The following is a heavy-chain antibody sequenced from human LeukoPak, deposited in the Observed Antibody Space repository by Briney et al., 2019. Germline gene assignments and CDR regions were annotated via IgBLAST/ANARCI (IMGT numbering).Heavy chain of an antibody. D-gene: IGHD3-10*01. V-gene: IGHV3-23*01. Sequence: PGGSLRLSCAGSGFMFEYYAMNWVRQAPGRGLEWVSVITGIGGGTYYAESVEGRFTVSRDNSKNTVYLQMNSLRADDTAVYYCAKDGGSTLPYYFDWWGQGTLVTVAS. CDR2: ITGIGGGT. CDR1: GFMFEYYA. J-gene: IGHJ4*02. CDR3: AKDGGSTLPYYFDW.